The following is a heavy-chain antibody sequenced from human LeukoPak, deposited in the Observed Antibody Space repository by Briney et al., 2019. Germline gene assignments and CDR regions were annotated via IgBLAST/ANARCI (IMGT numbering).Heavy chain of an antibody. V-gene: IGHV3-48*01. CDR3: ARVTRGDYYDSSGDYFDY. J-gene: IGHJ4*02. CDR2: ISSSSSTI. CDR1: GFTFSSYS. Sequence: GGSLRLSCSASGFTFSSYSMNWVRQAPGKGLEWVSYISSSSSTIYYADSVKGRFTSSRDNAKNSLYLQMNSLRAEDTAVYYCARVTRGDYYDSSGDYFDYWGQGTLVTVSS. D-gene: IGHD3-22*01.